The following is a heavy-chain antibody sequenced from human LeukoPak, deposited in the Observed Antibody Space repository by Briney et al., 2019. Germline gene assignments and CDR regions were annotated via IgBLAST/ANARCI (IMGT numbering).Heavy chain of an antibody. CDR1: GFTFSSYS. D-gene: IGHD4-11*01. J-gene: IGHJ6*03. CDR3: AREHDYRVYYYYYYMYV. V-gene: IGHV3-21*01. Sequence: PGGSLRLSCAASGFTFSSYSMNWVRQAPGKGLEWVSSISSSSYIYYADSVKGRFTISRDNAKNSLYLQMNSLRAEDTAVYYCAREHDYRVYYYYYYMYVWGKGTTVTVSS. CDR2: ISSSSYI.